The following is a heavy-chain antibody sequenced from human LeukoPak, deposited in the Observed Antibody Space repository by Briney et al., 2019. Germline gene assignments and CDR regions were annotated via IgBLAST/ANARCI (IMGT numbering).Heavy chain of an antibody. Sequence: SGGSLRLSCAASGFTFSSYSMNWVRQAPGKGLEWVSSISSSSSYIYYADSVKGRFTISRDNAKNSLYLQMNSLRAEDTAVYYCARDIVVVVAATLDAFDIWGQGTMVTVSS. CDR3: ARDIVVVVAATLDAFDI. CDR2: ISSSSSYI. V-gene: IGHV3-21*01. D-gene: IGHD2-15*01. J-gene: IGHJ3*02. CDR1: GFTFSSYS.